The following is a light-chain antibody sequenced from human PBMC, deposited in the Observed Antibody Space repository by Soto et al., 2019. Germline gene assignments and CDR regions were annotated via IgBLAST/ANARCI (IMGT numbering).Light chain of an antibody. CDR2: DAS. CDR3: QQRSNWWT. J-gene: IGKJ1*01. V-gene: IGKV3-11*01. CDR1: HSVSSY. Sequence: IVLRQTPATLSLSPGEKTSLSCRAKHSVSSYLAWYQQKPGQAPRLLIYDASNRATGIPARFSGSGSGKEFTLTISSLEPEDFAVYYCQQRSNWWTFGQGTKVDIK.